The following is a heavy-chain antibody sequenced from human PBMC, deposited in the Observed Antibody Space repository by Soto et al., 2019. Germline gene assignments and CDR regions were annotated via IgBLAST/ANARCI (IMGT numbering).Heavy chain of an antibody. CDR3: ARDPTVVSPDAFDI. J-gene: IGHJ3*02. Sequence: ASVRVSCKASGYTFTSFGISWVRQAPGQGLEWMGWISGNDGNKNYAQKIQGRVTMTTDTSTSTAYMELRSLRSDDTAVYYCARDPTVVSPDAFDIWGQGTMVTVSS. CDR2: ISGNDGNK. CDR1: GYTFTSFG. D-gene: IGHD4-17*01. V-gene: IGHV1-18*04.